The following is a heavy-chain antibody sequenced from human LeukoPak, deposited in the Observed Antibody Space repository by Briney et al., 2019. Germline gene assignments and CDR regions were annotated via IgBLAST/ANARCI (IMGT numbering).Heavy chain of an antibody. CDR2: ISAYNGNT. CDR3: ARESRRCSSTNCYFDY. V-gene: IGHV1-18*01. CDR1: VYTFPTYG. J-gene: IGHJ4*02. Sequence: ASVKVSCKASVYTFPTYGISWVRQAPGQGLEWTGWISAYNGNTNYAQKLQGRVTMTTDTSTTTAYMELRSLRSDDTAMYYCARESRRCSSTNCYFDYWGQGTLVTVSS. D-gene: IGHD2-2*01.